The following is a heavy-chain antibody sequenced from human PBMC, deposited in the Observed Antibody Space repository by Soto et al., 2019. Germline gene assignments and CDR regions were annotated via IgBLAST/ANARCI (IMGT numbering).Heavy chain of an antibody. V-gene: IGHV4-59*01. J-gene: IGHJ6*02. CDR1: GGSISSYY. CDR3: ARGYSSIRDFYYYYGMDV. D-gene: IGHD6-13*01. Sequence: SETLSLTCTVSGGSISSYYWSWIRQPPGKGLEWIGYIYYSGSTNYNPSLKSRVTISVDTSKNQFSLKLSSVTAADTAVYYCARGYSSIRDFYYYYGMDVWGQGTTVTVSS. CDR2: IYYSGST.